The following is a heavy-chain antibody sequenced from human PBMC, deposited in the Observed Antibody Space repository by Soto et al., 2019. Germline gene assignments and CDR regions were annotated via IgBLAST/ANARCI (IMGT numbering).Heavy chain of an antibody. Sequence: SETLSLTCTASGGSISSSSYYWGWIRQPPGKGLEWIGSIYYSGSTYYNPSLKSRVTISVDTSKSQFSLKLSSVTAADTAVYYCARYDSSGYYWTYYYYGMDVWGQGTTVTVSS. CDR1: GGSISSSSYY. J-gene: IGHJ6*02. V-gene: IGHV4-39*01. CDR3: ARYDSSGYYWTYYYYGMDV. D-gene: IGHD3-22*01. CDR2: IYYSGST.